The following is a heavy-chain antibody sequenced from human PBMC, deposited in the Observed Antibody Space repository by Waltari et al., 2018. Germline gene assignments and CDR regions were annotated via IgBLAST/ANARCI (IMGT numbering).Heavy chain of an antibody. CDR1: GFTFGDYA. D-gene: IGHD2-21*02. J-gene: IGHJ3*02. Sequence: EVQLVESGGGLVQPGGSLRLSCAASGFTFGDYAMHWVRQVPGKGLEWVAGMTGNSGSIGNADSVKGRLTTARDNAKNSLYLQMNSLRVDDTALYYCAKDRYGDAYDAFDIWGQGTLVTVSS. CDR3: AKDRYGDAYDAFDI. V-gene: IGHV3-9*01. CDR2: MTGNSGSI.